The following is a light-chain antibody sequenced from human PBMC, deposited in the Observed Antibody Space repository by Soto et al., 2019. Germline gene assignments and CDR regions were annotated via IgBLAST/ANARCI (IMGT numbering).Light chain of an antibody. V-gene: IGKV1-8*01. J-gene: IGKJ4*01. CDR2: AAS. Sequence: AIRMTQSPSSLSASTGDRVTITCRASQGISSYLAWYQQKPGKAPKLLIYAASTLQSGVPSRFSGSGSGTDFTLTISGLQPEDFAVYYCQLIDNLHLTFGGGTKVDIK. CDR3: QLIDNLHLT. CDR1: QGISSY.